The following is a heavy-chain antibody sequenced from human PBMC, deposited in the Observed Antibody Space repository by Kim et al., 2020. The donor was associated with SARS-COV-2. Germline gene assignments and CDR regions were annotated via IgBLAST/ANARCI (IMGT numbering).Heavy chain of an antibody. J-gene: IGHJ4*02. Sequence: SLNNRVTISVDTSKNQFSLRLTSVTAADTAVYYCARMLEGNEEGYNYFDYWGQGKLVTVSS. CDR3: ARMLEGNEEGYNYFDY. D-gene: IGHD3-16*01. V-gene: IGHV4-4*07.